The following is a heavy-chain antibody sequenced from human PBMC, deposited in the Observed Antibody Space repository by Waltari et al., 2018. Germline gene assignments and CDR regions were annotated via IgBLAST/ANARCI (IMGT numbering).Heavy chain of an antibody. V-gene: IGHV3-33*01. CDR3: AREGEGFVPSLYGDSHYFDY. D-gene: IGHD4-17*01. J-gene: IGHJ4*02. CDR1: GFTFSSYG. CDR2: IWYDGSNK. Sequence: QVQLVESGGGVVQPGRSLRLSCAASGFTFSSYGMHWVRQSPGKGLGWVAVIWYDGSNKYYADSVKGRFTISRDNSKNTLYLQMNSLRAEDTAVYYCAREGEGFVPSLYGDSHYFDYWGQGTLVTVSS.